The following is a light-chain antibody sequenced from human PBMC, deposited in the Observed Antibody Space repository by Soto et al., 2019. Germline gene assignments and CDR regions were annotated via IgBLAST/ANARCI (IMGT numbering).Light chain of an antibody. Sequence: QSVLTQPPSASGTPGQRVTISCSGSNSNIGSNTVNWYQQLPGTAPKLLIYYDNLRPSGVPDRISGSKSGTSASLAISGLQSEDEADYYCAAWDESLNGRVFGTGTKVTVL. CDR3: AAWDESLNGRV. CDR2: YDN. J-gene: IGLJ1*01. V-gene: IGLV1-44*01. CDR1: NSNIGSNT.